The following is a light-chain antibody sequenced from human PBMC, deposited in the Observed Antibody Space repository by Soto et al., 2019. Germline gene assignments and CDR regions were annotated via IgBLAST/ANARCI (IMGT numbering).Light chain of an antibody. CDR2: DAS. CDR3: QQYDILPIT. CDR1: QDINIY. Sequence: DIQMTQSPSSLFASVGDRVTITCQATQDINIYLNWYQQKPGKAPNLLIYDASNLEIGVPSRFSGSGSGTHFTFPINSLQSADVGTFYCQQYDILPITFGRGTRLEIK. V-gene: IGKV1-33*01. J-gene: IGKJ5*01.